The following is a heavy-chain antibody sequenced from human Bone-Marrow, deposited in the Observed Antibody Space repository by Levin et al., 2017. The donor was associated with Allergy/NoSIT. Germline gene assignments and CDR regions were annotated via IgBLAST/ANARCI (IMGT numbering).Heavy chain of an antibody. J-gene: IGHJ4*02. CDR2: ISSSGSTI. Sequence: GGSLRLSCAASGFTFSSYEMNWVRQAPGKGLEWVSYISSSGSTIYYADSVKGRFTISRDNAKNSLYLQMNSLRAEDTAVYYCARDFSSSDFGSFDYWGQGTLVTVSS. CDR1: GFTFSSYE. V-gene: IGHV3-48*03. CDR3: ARDFSSSDFGSFDY. D-gene: IGHD6-6*01.